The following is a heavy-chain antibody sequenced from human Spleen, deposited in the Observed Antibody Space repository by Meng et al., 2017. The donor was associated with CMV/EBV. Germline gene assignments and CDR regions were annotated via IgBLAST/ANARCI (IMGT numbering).Heavy chain of an antibody. CDR2: IIAMFGPA. V-gene: IGHV1-69*13. D-gene: IGHD4-17*01. Sequence: SVKVSCKSSAGTFRTYAISWVRQAPGQGLEWMGGIIAMFGPAKYVQKFQGRVTITADESTRTAYLELRSLRSEDTAVYYCAKANLYDYGDYDYWGQGTLVTVSS. CDR3: AKANLYDYGDYDY. J-gene: IGHJ4*02. CDR1: AGTFRTYA.